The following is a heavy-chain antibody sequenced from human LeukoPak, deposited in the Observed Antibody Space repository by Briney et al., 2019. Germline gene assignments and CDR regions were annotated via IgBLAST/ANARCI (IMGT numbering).Heavy chain of an antibody. D-gene: IGHD4-17*01. V-gene: IGHV3-11*04. CDR3: ARPDYGDYAFDY. CDR2: ISSSGSTI. Sequence: GGALRLSCAASGFTLSDYYMCWIRPAPGQGLEGVSYISSSGSTIYYADSVKGRFTMSRDNAKNSLYLKMNSLRAEDTAVYYCARPDYGDYAFDYWGQGTLVTVSS. J-gene: IGHJ4*02. CDR1: GFTLSDYY.